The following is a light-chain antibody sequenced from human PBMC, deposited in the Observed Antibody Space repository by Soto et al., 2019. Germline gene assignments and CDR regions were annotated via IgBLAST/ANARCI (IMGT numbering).Light chain of an antibody. Sequence: DIQMTQSPSSLSASLGDRVTITCRASQDISNLLNWYQQKPGKAPRLLIYDASNLETGVPSRFSGSGSGTDFTFTISSLQPEDIATYYCQQYEDIPITFGQGTRLEI. J-gene: IGKJ5*01. CDR1: QDISNL. V-gene: IGKV1-33*01. CDR2: DAS. CDR3: QQYEDIPIT.